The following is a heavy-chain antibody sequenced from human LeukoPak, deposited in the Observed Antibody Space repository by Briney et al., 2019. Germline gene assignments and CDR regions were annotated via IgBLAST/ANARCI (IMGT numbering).Heavy chain of an antibody. J-gene: IGHJ4*02. Sequence: GGSLRLFCAASAFTFISYSMNWGGQAPGKGLEWGSAISSSSSYIYYADSVKGRFTISRDNAKNSLYLQMNSLRADDTAVYYCARDHAPYGSGSYYPDYWGQGTLVTVSS. CDR2: ISSSSSYI. D-gene: IGHD3-10*01. CDR1: AFTFISYS. CDR3: ARDHAPYGSGSYYPDY. V-gene: IGHV3-21*01.